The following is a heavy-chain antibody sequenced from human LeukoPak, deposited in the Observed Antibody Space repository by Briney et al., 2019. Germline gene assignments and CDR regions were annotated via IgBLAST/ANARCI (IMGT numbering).Heavy chain of an antibody. CDR2: INQDESAK. V-gene: IGHV3-7*03. D-gene: IGHD3-22*01. CDR3: ARDRVDSSGYYFYDY. J-gene: IGHJ4*02. Sequence: PGGSLRLSCAASGFTVSSNYLSWVRQAPGKGLEWVASINQDESAKFYVDSVKGRFTISRDNAKNSLFLQMNSLRAEDTALYYCARDRVDSSGYYFYDYWGQGTLVTVSS. CDR1: GFTVSSNY.